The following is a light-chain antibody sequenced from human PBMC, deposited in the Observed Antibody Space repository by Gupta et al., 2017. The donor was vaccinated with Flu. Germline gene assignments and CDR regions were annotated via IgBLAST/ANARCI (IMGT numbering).Light chain of an antibody. CDR3: QQYKSYPLT. J-gene: IGKJ4*01. V-gene: IGKV1-5*03. Sequence: PSTLSAAVGDRVTITCRASQSFSTYLAWYQQKPGKAPRLLIYKASNLESGVPSRFSASGSGTEFTLTISSLQPDDFATYYCQQYKSYPLTFGGGTKVEIK. CDR1: QSFSTY. CDR2: KAS.